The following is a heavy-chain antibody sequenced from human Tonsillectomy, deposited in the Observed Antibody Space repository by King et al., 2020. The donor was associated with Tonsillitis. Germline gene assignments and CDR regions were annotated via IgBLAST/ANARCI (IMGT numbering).Heavy chain of an antibody. J-gene: IGHJ5*02. V-gene: IGHV1-2*02. D-gene: IGHD5-24*01. CDR3: ARYIGGDNSLDP. CDR1: GYTFSDYY. Sequence: QLVQSGAYVKKPGASVKVSCKASGYTFSDYYMHWVRQAPGQGLEWMGWINANSGGTNYAQKFQGRVNMTRDTSIPTVHLEVGRLTSDDTAGYFCARYIGGDNSLDPWGQGTLVTVSS. CDR2: INANSGGT.